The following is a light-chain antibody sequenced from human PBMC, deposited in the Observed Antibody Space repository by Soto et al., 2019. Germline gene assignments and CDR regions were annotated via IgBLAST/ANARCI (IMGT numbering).Light chain of an antibody. CDR3: NSYTGSGIV. Sequence: QSALTQPASVSGSPGQSITISCTGTSSDVVGYNYVSWYQHHPGKAPKLMIYEVSNRPSGVSYRFSGSKSGNTASLTISGLQAEDEADYYCNSYTGSGIVFGTGTKLTVL. CDR1: SSDVVGYNY. J-gene: IGLJ1*01. CDR2: EVS. V-gene: IGLV2-14*01.